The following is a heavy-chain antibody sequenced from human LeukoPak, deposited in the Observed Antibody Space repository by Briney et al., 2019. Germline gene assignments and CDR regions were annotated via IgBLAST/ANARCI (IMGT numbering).Heavy chain of an antibody. CDR1: GYTFTCYY. Sequence: ASVKVSCKASGYTFTCYYMHWVRQAPGQGLEWMGWINPNSGGTNYAQKFQGRVTMTRDTSISTAYMELSRLRSDDTAVYYCARAGGHYYYYYMDVWGKGTTVTVSS. J-gene: IGHJ6*03. CDR2: INPNSGGT. D-gene: IGHD3-10*01. CDR3: ARAGGHYYYYYMDV. V-gene: IGHV1-2*02.